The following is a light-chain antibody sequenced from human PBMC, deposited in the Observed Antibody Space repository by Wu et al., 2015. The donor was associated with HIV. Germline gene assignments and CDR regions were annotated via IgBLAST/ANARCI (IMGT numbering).Light chain of an antibody. V-gene: IGKV1-5*01. CDR2: EAS. J-gene: IGKJ1*01. CDR3: QQYNWYSWT. Sequence: DIQLTQSPSTLSASVGDRVSITCRASQNINTWLAWYQQKPGKVPKLLIYEASSLENGVPSRFSGSGSGTEFTLTISSLQPDDFATYYCQQYNWYSWTFGQGTKVEIK. CDR1: QNINTW.